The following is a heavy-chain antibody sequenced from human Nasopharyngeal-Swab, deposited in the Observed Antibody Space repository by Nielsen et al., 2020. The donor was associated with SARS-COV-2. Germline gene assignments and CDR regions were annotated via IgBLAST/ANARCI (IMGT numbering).Heavy chain of an antibody. D-gene: IGHD3-16*01. V-gene: IGHV6-1*01. J-gene: IGHJ6*02. CDR1: GDSVSSNSAA. Sequence: SQTLSLTCAISGDSVSSNSAAWNWIRQSPSRGLEWLGRTYYRSKWHNDYAVSVKSRITINPDTSKNQFSLQLNSVTPEDTAVYYCARAQDLWRPGVGDYYYYYYGMDVWGQGTTVTVSS. CDR2: TYYRSKWHN. CDR3: ARAQDLWRPGVGDYYYYYYGMDV.